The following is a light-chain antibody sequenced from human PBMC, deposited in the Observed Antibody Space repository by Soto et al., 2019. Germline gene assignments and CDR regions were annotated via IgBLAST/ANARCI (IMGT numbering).Light chain of an antibody. CDR3: MQSIQLPIT. V-gene: IGKV4-1*01. Sequence: DIVMTQSPDSLAVSLGERATINCKSSQSVLYSSNNKNYLAWYQQKPGQPPKLLIYWASARESGVPDRFSGSGSGTDFTLKISRVEAEDVGVYYCMQSIQLPITFGQGTRLEI. CDR1: QSVLYSSNNKNY. J-gene: IGKJ5*01. CDR2: WAS.